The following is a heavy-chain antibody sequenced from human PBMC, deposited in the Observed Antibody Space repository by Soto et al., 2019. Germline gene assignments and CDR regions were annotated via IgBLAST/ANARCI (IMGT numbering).Heavy chain of an antibody. CDR2: IIPIFGTA. D-gene: IGHD3-3*01. Sequence: GASVKVSCKASGGTFSSYAISWVRQAPGQGLEWMGGIIPIFGTANYAQKFQGRVTITADESTSTAYMELSSPRSEDTAVYYCARVSYDFWSGYRDYWGQGTLVTVSS. V-gene: IGHV1-69*13. CDR1: GGTFSSYA. J-gene: IGHJ4*02. CDR3: ARVSYDFWSGYRDY.